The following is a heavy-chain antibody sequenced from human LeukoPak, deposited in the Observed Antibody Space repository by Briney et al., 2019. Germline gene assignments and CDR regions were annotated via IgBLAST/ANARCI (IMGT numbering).Heavy chain of an antibody. CDR3: ARGSVGYWFDP. Sequence: GGSLRLSCAASGFTFSGYSMNWVRLSPGKGLEWVSSISDTSRYIYYADSVKGRFTISRDNAKNSLYLQMNSLRADDTAVYYCARGSVGYWFDPWGQGTLVTVSS. CDR2: ISDTSRYI. D-gene: IGHD5/OR15-5a*01. V-gene: IGHV3-21*01. CDR1: GFTFSGYS. J-gene: IGHJ5*02.